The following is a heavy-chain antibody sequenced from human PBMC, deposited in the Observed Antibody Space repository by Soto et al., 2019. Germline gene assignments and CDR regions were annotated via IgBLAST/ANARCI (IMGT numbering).Heavy chain of an antibody. CDR1: GFTFSSYA. Sequence: SLRLSCAASGFTFSSYAMSWVRQAPGKGLEWVSAISGSGGSTYYADSVKGRFTISRDNSKNTLYLQMNSLRAEDTAVYYCAKDGTVTTGPYYYYYYYMDVWGKGTTVTV. CDR3: AKDGTVTTGPYYYYYYYMDV. CDR2: ISGSGGST. J-gene: IGHJ6*03. V-gene: IGHV3-23*01. D-gene: IGHD4-17*01.